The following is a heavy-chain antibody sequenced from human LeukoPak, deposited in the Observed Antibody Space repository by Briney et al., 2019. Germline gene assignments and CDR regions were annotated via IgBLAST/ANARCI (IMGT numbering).Heavy chain of an antibody. CDR3: ARDRRITMVRGALDY. CDR2: IWYDGSNK. Sequence: GGSLRLSCAASGFTFSSYGMHWVRQAPGKGLEWVAVIWYDGSNKYYADSVKGRFTISRDNSKNTLYLQMNSLRAEDTAVYYCARDRRITMVRGALDYWGQGTLVTASS. D-gene: IGHD3-10*01. J-gene: IGHJ4*02. CDR1: GFTFSSYG. V-gene: IGHV3-33*01.